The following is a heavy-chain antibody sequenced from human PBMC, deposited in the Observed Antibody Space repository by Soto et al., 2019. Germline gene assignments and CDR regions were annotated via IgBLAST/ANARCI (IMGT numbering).Heavy chain of an antibody. CDR3: ARDVRPYYYDSSGYYSRGRFDP. CDR2: IYTSGST. D-gene: IGHD3-22*01. CDR1: GGSISSYY. J-gene: IGHJ5*02. Sequence: SETLSLTCTVSGGSISSYYWGWIRQPAGKGLEWIGRIYTSGSTNYNPSLKSRVTMSVDTSKNQFSLKLSSVTAADTAVYYCARDVRPYYYDSSGYYSRGRFDPWGQGTLVTVSS. V-gene: IGHV4-4*07.